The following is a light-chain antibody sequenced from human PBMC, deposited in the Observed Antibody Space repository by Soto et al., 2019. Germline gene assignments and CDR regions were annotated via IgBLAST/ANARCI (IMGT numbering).Light chain of an antibody. CDR3: CSYTTTSPYV. Sequence: QSALTQPASVSGSPGQSITISCTGSSSDVGGYNYVSWYQQTPGKAPQLIIYEVTNRPSGVSDRFSGSKSGNTTSLTISGLQAEDEADYYCCSYTTTSPYVFGTGTKLTVL. V-gene: IGLV2-14*01. J-gene: IGLJ1*01. CDR1: SSDVGGYNY. CDR2: EVT.